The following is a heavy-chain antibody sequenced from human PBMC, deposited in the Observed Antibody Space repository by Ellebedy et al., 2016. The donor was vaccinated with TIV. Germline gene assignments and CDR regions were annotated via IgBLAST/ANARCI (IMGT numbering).Heavy chain of an antibody. CDR3: ARQGINAFDI. CDR2: IDPSDSYT. V-gene: IGHV5-10-1*01. CDR1: GYSFTSYW. J-gene: IGHJ3*02. Sequence: GESLKISCKGSGYSFTSYWIGWVRQMPGKGLEWMGRIDPSDSYTNYSPSFQGHVTISADKSISTAYLQWSSLKASDTAMYYCARQGINAFDIWGQGTMVTVSS. D-gene: IGHD3-10*01.